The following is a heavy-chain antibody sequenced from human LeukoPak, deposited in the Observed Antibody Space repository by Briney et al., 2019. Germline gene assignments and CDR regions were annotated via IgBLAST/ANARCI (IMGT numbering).Heavy chain of an antibody. CDR1: GGSISSGDYY. V-gene: IGHV4-30-4*01. CDR3: ARVVGAYDAFDI. D-gene: IGHD1-26*01. Sequence: PSQTLSLTCTVSGGSISSGDYYWSWIRQPPGEGLEWIGYIYYSGSTYYNPSLKSRVTISVDTSKNQFSLKLSSVTAADTAVYYCARVVGAYDAFDIWGQGTMVTVSS. CDR2: IYYSGST. J-gene: IGHJ3*02.